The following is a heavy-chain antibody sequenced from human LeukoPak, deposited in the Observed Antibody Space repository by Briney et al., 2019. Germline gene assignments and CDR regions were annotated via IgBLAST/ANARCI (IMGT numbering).Heavy chain of an antibody. J-gene: IGHJ6*02. CDR2: IIPILGIA. D-gene: IGHD3-9*01. Sequence: ASVKVSCQASGGTFSSYTISWVRQAPGQGLEWMGRIIPILGIANYAQKFQGRVTITADKSTSTAYMELSSLRSEDTAVYYCASRYPLGPLYYYYGMDVWGQGTTVTVSS. CDR3: ASRYPLGPLYYYYGMDV. CDR1: GGTFSSYT. V-gene: IGHV1-69*02.